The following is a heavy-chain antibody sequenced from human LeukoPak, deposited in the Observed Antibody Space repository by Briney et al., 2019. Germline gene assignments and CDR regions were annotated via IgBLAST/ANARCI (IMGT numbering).Heavy chain of an antibody. J-gene: IGHJ4*02. CDR2: IYSGGST. CDR3: ARDYYYDSSGYTYYFDY. V-gene: IGHV3-66*01. Sequence: GGSLRLSCAASGFTVGSNYMSWVRQAPGKGLEWVSVIYSGGSTYYADSVKGRFTISRDNSKNTLYLQMNSLRAEDTAVYYCARDYYYDSSGYTYYFDYRGQGTLVTVSS. D-gene: IGHD3-22*01. CDR1: GFTVGSNY.